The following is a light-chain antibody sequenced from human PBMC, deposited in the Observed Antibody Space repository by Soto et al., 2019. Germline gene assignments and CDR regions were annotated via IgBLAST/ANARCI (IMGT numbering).Light chain of an antibody. CDR2: VAS. J-gene: IGKJ5*01. V-gene: IGKV1-39*01. CDR3: QQTYSAPLVT. Sequence: DIQMTQSPSSLSASIGDRVTITCRASQSISTYLNWYQQKPGKAPKLLIFVASILQSGVPSRFSGSMSGADFTLTISNLQPEDSATYYCQQTYSAPLVTFGQGTRLEIK. CDR1: QSISTY.